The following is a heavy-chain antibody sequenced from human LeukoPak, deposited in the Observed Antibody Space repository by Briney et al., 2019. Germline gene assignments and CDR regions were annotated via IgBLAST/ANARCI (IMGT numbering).Heavy chain of an antibody. Sequence: GGSLRLSCAASGFTVSNNYMTWVRQAPGKGLEWVSIIYSGGNTYYADSVKGRFTISRDNSKNTLYLQMNNLRAEDTAEYYCARVPSAYYFDYWGQGALVTVSS. V-gene: IGHV3-53*01. D-gene: IGHD6-6*01. CDR3: ARVPSAYYFDY. CDR2: IYSGGNT. CDR1: GFTVSNNY. J-gene: IGHJ4*02.